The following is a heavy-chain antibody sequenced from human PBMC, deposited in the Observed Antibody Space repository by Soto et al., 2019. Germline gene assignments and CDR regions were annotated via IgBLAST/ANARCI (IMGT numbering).Heavy chain of an antibody. Sequence: GGSLRLSCAASGFTFSSYAMSWVRQAPGKGLEWVSAISGSGGSTYYADSVKGRFTISRDNSKNTLYLQMNSLRAEDTAVYYCAKDPDYDYYYYMDVWGKGTTVTVSS. CDR3: AKDPDYDYYYYMDV. J-gene: IGHJ6*03. D-gene: IGHD4-17*01. CDR2: ISGSGGST. CDR1: GFTFSSYA. V-gene: IGHV3-23*01.